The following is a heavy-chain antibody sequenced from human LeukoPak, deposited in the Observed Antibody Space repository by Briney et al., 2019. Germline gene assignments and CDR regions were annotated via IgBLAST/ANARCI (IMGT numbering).Heavy chain of an antibody. Sequence: GGSLRLSCAASGFTFSNAWMSWVRQAPGKGLEWVGRIKSKTDGGTTDYAAPVKGRLTISRDDSKNTLYLQMNSLKTEDTAVYYCTTSTGSWYYYYYGMDVWGQGTTVTVSS. CDR2: IKSKTDGGTT. D-gene: IGHD2-15*01. J-gene: IGHJ6*02. CDR1: GFTFSNAW. V-gene: IGHV3-15*01. CDR3: TTSTGSWYYYYYGMDV.